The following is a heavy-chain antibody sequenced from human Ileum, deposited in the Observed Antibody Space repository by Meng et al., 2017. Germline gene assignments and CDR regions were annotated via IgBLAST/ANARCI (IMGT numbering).Heavy chain of an antibody. Sequence: QVQRNQWGAGLLKPSETLSTCCAVFGGSFNDYCWSWVRPSPRKGLEWIGQIHHSGRTNYKSSLERRVTISVDTSKSQFSLKLTSVTAADTAMYYCVRGPARETHDFDYWGQGALVTVSS. V-gene: IGHV4-34*01. CDR2: IHHSGRT. CDR3: VRGPARETHDFDY. J-gene: IGHJ4*02. CDR1: GGSFNDYC. D-gene: IGHD1-26*01.